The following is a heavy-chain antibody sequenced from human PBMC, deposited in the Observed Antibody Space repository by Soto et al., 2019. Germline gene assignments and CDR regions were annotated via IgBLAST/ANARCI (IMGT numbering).Heavy chain of an antibody. D-gene: IGHD6-13*01. CDR3: ARYRREAVAGYTLDN. Sequence: SETLSLTCTVSGGSVSSGSYYWTWIRQPPGKGLEWLGYIYYSGSTNYNPSLKSRVTISEDTSKSQFSLKVNSMTAADTAVYYCARYRREAVAGYTLDNWGQGILVTVSS. CDR1: GGSVSSGSYY. CDR2: IYYSGST. V-gene: IGHV4-61*01. J-gene: IGHJ4*02.